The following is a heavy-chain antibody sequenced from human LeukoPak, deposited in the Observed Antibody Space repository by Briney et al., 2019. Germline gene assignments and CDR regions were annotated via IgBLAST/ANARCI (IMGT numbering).Heavy chain of an antibody. D-gene: IGHD3-22*01. Sequence: GSVKVSCKASGYTFTSYYMHWVRQAPGQGLEWMGIINPSGGSTSYAQKFQGRVTMTRATSTSTVYMELSSLRSEDTAVYYCARSNNYYESSGYYAKTRRDFDYWGQGTLVTVSS. J-gene: IGHJ4*02. CDR1: GYTFTSYY. CDR3: ARSNNYYESSGYYAKTRRDFDY. CDR2: INPSGGST. V-gene: IGHV1-46*01.